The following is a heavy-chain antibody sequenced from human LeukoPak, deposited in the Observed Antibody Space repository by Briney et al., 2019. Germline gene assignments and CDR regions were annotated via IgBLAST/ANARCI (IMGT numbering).Heavy chain of an antibody. D-gene: IGHD1-1*01. V-gene: IGHV4-39*01. CDR1: GGFISRSSYY. J-gene: IGHJ5*02. CDR3: ARHGWARNDVRNWFEP. CDR2: IYYSGRT. Sequence: SETLSLTCTVSGGFISRSSYYWGWIRQPPGKGLERIGSIYYSGRTYFNPPLKSRVTISVDTSKNQFSLKVNSVTAADTAVYYCARHGWARNDVRNWFEPWGQGTLVTVSS.